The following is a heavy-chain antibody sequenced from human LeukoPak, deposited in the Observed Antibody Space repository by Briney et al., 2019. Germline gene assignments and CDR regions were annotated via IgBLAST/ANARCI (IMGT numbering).Heavy chain of an antibody. D-gene: IGHD3-16*01. J-gene: IGHJ3*02. CDR2: IIPIFGTA. V-gene: IGHV1-69*13. CDR1: GGTFSSYA. Sequence: SVKVSCKASGGTFSSYAISWVRQAPGQELEWMGGIIPIFGTANYAQKFQGRVTITADESTSTAYMELSSLRSEDTAVYYCARDARSYVEDAFDIWGQGTMVTVSS. CDR3: ARDARSYVEDAFDI.